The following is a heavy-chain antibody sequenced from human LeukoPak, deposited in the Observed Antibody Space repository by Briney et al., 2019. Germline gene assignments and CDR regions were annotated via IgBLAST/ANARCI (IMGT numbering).Heavy chain of an antibody. J-gene: IGHJ6*02. CDR1: EFTFSSYS. D-gene: IGHD2-2*02. Sequence: GGSLRLSCAASEFTFSSYSMHWVRQAPGKGLEWVAVISYDGSNKYYADSVKGRFTISRDNSKNTLYLQMNSLRAVDTAVYYCARDRMDCSSTSCYRRAYYYYYGMDVWGQGTTVTVSS. V-gene: IGHV3-30*03. CDR3: ARDRMDCSSTSCYRRAYYYYYGMDV. CDR2: ISYDGSNK.